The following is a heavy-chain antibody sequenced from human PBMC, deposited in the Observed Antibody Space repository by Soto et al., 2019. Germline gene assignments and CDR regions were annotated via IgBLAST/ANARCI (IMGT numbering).Heavy chain of an antibody. V-gene: IGHV4-30-4*01. Sequence: SETLSLTCTVSGDSIRSGNHYWSWIRQPPGKVLAWFGYIYYSGRTYYTPSLKSRVTISGDTSKNLFSLKLNSGTAADTAVYYCARVYILTVFGCMDVWGQGTTVTVSS. J-gene: IGHJ6*02. CDR3: ARVYILTVFGCMDV. D-gene: IGHD3-9*01. CDR2: IYYSGRT. CDR1: GDSIRSGNHY.